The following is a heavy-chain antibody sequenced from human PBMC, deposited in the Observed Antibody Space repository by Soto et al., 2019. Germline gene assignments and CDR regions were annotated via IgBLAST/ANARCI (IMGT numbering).Heavy chain of an antibody. CDR2: SYYSGST. Sequence: QLQLQESGPGLVKPSETLSLTCTVSGGSISSSSYYWGWIRQPPGKGLEWIGSSYYSGSTYYNQSLKSRVPISVDTSKNQFSLKLSSVTAADTAVYYCANGDRFDYWGQGTLVTVSS. J-gene: IGHJ4*02. CDR1: GGSISSSSYY. D-gene: IGHD4-17*01. V-gene: IGHV4-39*01. CDR3: ANGDRFDY.